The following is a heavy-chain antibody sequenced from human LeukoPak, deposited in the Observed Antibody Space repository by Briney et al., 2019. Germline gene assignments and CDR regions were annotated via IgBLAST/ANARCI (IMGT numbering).Heavy chain of an antibody. Sequence: GGSLRLSCAASGFTFSDYYINWIRQAPGMGLEWVAYLSSSGNMIYYSDSVKGRFTISRDNAKNSVYLQMNSLRAEDTAVYYCARKIYGSENYIDYWGQGTLVTASS. V-gene: IGHV3-11*01. CDR3: ARKIYGSENYIDY. J-gene: IGHJ4*02. CDR2: LSSSGNMI. D-gene: IGHD3-10*01. CDR1: GFTFSDYY.